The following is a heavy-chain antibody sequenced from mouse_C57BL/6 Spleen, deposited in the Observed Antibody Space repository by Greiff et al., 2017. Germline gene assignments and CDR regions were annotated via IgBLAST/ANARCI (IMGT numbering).Heavy chain of an antibody. Sequence: EVQLVESGGGLVKPGGSLKLSCAASGFTFSSYAMSWVRQTPEKRLEWVATISDGGSYTYYPDNVKGRFPISRDNAKNNLYLQMSHLKSEDTAMYYCARDQDWYWGQGTTLTVSS. CDR1: GFTFSSYA. V-gene: IGHV5-4*01. CDR3: ARDQDWY. J-gene: IGHJ2*01. D-gene: IGHD3-2*02. CDR2: ISDGGSYT.